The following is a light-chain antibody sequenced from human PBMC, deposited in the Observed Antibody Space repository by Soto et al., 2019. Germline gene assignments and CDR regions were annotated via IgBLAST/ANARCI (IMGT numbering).Light chain of an antibody. CDR3: QHYKSYPVT. Sequence: DIQMTQSPSSLSAAVGDRVTITCRASQDISNFLAWFQQKPGKAPKSLISAASSLQSGVPSKFSGSGSGTDFTLTISSLQPEDSATYYCQHYKSYPVTFGQGTRLEIK. V-gene: IGKV1-16*02. CDR2: AAS. CDR1: QDISNF. J-gene: IGKJ5*01.